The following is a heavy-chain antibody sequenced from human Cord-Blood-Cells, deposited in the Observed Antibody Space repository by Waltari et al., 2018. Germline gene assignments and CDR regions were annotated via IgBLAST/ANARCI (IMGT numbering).Heavy chain of an antibody. V-gene: IGHV1-46*01. CDR2: INPSGGST. J-gene: IGHJ4*02. Sequence: QVQLVQSGAEVKKPGASVKVSCKASGYTFTSYYIHWVRQAPGQGLEWMGIINPSGGSTSYAQKFQGRVTMTRDTSTSTVYMELSSLRSEDTAVYYCAICFFGVGYYFDYWGQGTLVTVSS. CDR1: GYTFTSYY. CDR3: AICFFGVGYYFDY. D-gene: IGHD3-3*01.